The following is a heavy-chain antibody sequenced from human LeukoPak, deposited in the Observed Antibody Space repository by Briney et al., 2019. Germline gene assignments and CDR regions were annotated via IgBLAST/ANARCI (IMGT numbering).Heavy chain of an antibody. J-gene: IGHJ5*02. V-gene: IGHV4-34*01. D-gene: IGHD6-6*01. CDR3: ARNHLQYSSPFDP. Sequence: SETLSLTCAVYGGSFSGYYWSWIRQPPGKGLEWIGEINHSGSTNYNPSLKSRVTISVDTSENQFSLKLSSVTAADTAVYYCARNHLQYSSPFDPWGQGTLVTVSS. CDR2: INHSGST. CDR1: GGSFSGYY.